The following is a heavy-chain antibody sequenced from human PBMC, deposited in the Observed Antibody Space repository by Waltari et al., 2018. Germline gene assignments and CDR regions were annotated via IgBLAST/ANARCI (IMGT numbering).Heavy chain of an antibody. J-gene: IGHJ4*02. CDR3: VKETAYGYYFDN. V-gene: IGHV3-23*03. D-gene: IGHD3-10*01. Sequence: EVQLLESGGGLIPPGGSLTLSCAASGFTFNNYAMNWIRQAPGKGLEWVSVIYSGGGAYDADSVKGRFTISRDNSKNTLYLQMSSLRLEDTAVYYCVKETAYGYYFDNWGQGTLVSVSS. CDR1: GFTFNNYA. CDR2: IYSGGGA.